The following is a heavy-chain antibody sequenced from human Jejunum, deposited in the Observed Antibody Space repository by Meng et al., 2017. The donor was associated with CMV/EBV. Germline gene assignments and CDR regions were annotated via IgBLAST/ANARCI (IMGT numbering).Heavy chain of an antibody. J-gene: IGHJ6*02. D-gene: IGHD3-22*01. Sequence: CAASGFTFGTYGMHWVRQAPGRGREWVAFIRNDGSKKFYTDSVRGRFTDSRDNSKNTLYVQMNSERAEDTAVYYCAKAYDSGMDVWGQGTTVTVSS. CDR1: GFTFGTYG. CDR2: IRNDGSKK. CDR3: AKAYDSGMDV. V-gene: IGHV3-30*02.